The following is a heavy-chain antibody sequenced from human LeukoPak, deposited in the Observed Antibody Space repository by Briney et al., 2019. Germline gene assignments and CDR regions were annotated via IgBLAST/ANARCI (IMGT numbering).Heavy chain of an antibody. Sequence: SETLSLTCAVYGGSFSGYYWSWIRQPPGKGLEWIGEINHSGSNNYNSSLKSRVTISVDTSKNQFSLKLSSVTAADTAVYYCARDRGDYDSSGYYGYFDYWGQGALVTVSS. CDR1: GGSFSGYY. V-gene: IGHV4-34*01. CDR3: ARDRGDYDSSGYYGYFDY. D-gene: IGHD3-22*01. J-gene: IGHJ4*02. CDR2: INHSGSN.